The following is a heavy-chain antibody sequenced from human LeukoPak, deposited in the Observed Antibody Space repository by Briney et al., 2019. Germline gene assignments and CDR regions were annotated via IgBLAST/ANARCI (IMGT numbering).Heavy chain of an antibody. CDR2: INPNSGGT. J-gene: IGHJ4*02. CDR1: GYTFTGYY. V-gene: IGHV1-2*02. D-gene: IGHD3-9*01. Sequence: ASVKVSCKASGYTFTGYYMHWVRQAPGQGLEWMGWINPNSGGTNYAQKFQGRVTMTRDTSISTAYMELSRLRSDDTAVYYCARGRTKLLRYFDWLLYPFDYWGQGTLVTVSS. CDR3: ARGRTKLLRYFDWLLYPFDY.